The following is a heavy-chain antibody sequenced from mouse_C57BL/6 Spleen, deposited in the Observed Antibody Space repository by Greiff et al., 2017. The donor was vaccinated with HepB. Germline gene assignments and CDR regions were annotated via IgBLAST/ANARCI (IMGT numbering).Heavy chain of an antibody. D-gene: IGHD2-1*01. CDR2: IDPSDSYT. J-gene: IGHJ1*03. CDR1: GYTFTSYW. Sequence: QVQLQQPGAELVMPGASVKLSCKASGYTFTSYWMHWVKQRPGQGLEWIGEIDPSDSYTNYNQKFKGKSTLTVDKSSSTAYMQLSSLTSEDSAVYYCASYGNLDVWGTGTTVTVSS. CDR3: ASYGNLDV. V-gene: IGHV1-69*01.